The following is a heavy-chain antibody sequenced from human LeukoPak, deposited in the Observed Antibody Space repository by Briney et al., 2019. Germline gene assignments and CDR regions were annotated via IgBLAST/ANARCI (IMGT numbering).Heavy chain of an antibody. CDR3: ARERWLQSYYFDY. J-gene: IGHJ4*02. Sequence: ASVEVSCKASGYIFTSYAMNWVRQAPGQGLEWMGWINTNTGNPTYAQGFTGRFVFSLDTSVNTAYLQISSLKAEDTAMYYCARERWLQSYYFDYWGQGTLVTVSS. D-gene: IGHD5-24*01. CDR1: GYIFTSYA. CDR2: INTNTGNP. V-gene: IGHV7-4-1*02.